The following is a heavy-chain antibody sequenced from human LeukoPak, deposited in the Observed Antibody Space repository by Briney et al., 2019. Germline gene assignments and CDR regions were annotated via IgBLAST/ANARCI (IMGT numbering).Heavy chain of an antibody. CDR2: IIPILGIA. CDR1: GGTFSSYA. J-gene: IGHJ4*02. D-gene: IGHD6-19*01. V-gene: IGHV1-69*04. Sequence: EASVKVSCKASGGTFSSYAISWVRQAPGQGLEWMGRIIPILGIANYAQKFQGRVTITADKSTSTAYMELSSLRSEDTAVYYCARGSGWENYFDYWGQGTLVTVSS. CDR3: ARGSGWENYFDY.